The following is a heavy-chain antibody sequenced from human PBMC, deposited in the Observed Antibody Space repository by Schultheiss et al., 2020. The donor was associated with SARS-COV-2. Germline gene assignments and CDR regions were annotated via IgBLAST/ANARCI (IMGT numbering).Heavy chain of an antibody. D-gene: IGHD4-23*01. CDR1: GFTFSNAW. J-gene: IGHJ6*02. Sequence: GESLKISCAASGFTFSNAWMSWVRQAPGKGLEWVGRIKGKTDGGTTDYAAPVKGRFTISRDDSKNTLYLQMNSLKTEDTAVYYCTTSVVTDPYYYYGMDVWGQGTTVTVSS. V-gene: IGHV3-15*01. CDR3: TTSVVTDPYYYYGMDV. CDR2: IKGKTDGGTT.